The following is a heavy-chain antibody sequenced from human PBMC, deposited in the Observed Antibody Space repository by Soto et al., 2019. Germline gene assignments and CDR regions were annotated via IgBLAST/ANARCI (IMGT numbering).Heavy chain of an antibody. CDR3: TTDRLQNDDYIGGSYRYTVDDAFDI. V-gene: IGHV3-15*01. D-gene: IGHD3-16*02. CDR1: GFTFSNAW. CDR2: IKSKTDGGTT. J-gene: IGHJ3*02. Sequence: EVQLVESGGGLVKPGGSLRLSCAASGFTFSNAWMSWVRQAPGKGLEWVGRIKSKTDGGTTDYAAPVKGRFTISRDDSKNTLYLQMNSLETEDTAVYYCTTDRLQNDDYIGGSYRYTVDDAFDIWGQGTMVTVSS.